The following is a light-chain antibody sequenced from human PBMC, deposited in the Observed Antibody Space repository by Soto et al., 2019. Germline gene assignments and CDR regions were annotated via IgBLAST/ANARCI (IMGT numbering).Light chain of an antibody. CDR2: GAS. J-gene: IGKJ1*01. Sequence: EIVLTQSPGTLSLSPGERATLSCRACQSVSSSYLAWYQQKPGQSPRLLIFGASSRATGTPDRFSGSGSGTDFTLTISRLEPEDFAVYYCQQYDTSPRTFGQGTTVEIK. CDR3: QQYDTSPRT. V-gene: IGKV3-20*01. CDR1: QSVSSSY.